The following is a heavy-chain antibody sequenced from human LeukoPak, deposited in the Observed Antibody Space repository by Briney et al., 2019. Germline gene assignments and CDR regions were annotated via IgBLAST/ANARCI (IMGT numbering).Heavy chain of an antibody. CDR1: GWSFSGYY. J-gene: IGHJ6*02. CDR2: INHSGST. D-gene: IGHD6-13*01. CDR3: ARARRTAAGTTVYYYYGMDV. V-gene: IGHV4-34*01. Sequence: SGTLSLTCAVYGWSFSGYYWSWIRQPPGKGLEWIGEINHSGSTNYNPSLKSRVTISVDTSKNQFSLKLSSVTAADTAVYYCARARRTAAGTTVYYYYGMDVWGQGTTVTVSS.